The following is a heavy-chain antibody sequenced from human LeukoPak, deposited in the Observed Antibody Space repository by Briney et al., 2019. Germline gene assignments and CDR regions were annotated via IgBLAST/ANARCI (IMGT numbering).Heavy chain of an antibody. CDR1: GVTFSSYW. CDR2: ISGSGGST. CDR3: AKEVLRYFDWLPPGDY. D-gene: IGHD3-9*01. V-gene: IGHV3-23*01. J-gene: IGHJ4*02. Sequence: GGSLRLSCAASGVTFSSYWMSWVRQAPGKGLEWVSAISGSGGSTYYADSVKGRFTISRDNSKNTLYLQMNSLRAEDTAVYYCAKEVLRYFDWLPPGDYWGQGTLVTVSS.